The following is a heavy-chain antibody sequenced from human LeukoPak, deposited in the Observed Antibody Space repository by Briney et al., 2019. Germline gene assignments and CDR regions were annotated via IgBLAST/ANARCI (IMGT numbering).Heavy chain of an antibody. V-gene: IGHV4-34*01. CDR3: VRGIADFWGGSND. D-gene: IGHD3-3*01. CDR2: INHSGST. J-gene: IGHJ4*02. Sequence: SETLSLTCAVYGGSFSGYYWSWIRQPPGKGLEWIGEINHSGSTNYNPSLKSRVTISVDTSKNQFSLKLSSVTAANTAVYYCVRGIADFWGGSNDWGQGTLVTVSS. CDR1: GGSFSGYY.